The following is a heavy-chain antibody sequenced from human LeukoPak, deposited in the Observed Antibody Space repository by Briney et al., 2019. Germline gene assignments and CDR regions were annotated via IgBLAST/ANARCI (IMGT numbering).Heavy chain of an antibody. Sequence: GGSLRLSCSASRFTFSSYTMNWVRQAPGKGLEWVSSIDPSSTYMYHADSVKGRFTISRDNAQNSLYLQMNSLRAEDTAVYYCTRGSYGDYEYWGQGTLVTVSS. CDR3: TRGSYGDYEY. CDR1: RFTFSSYT. CDR2: IDPSSTYM. V-gene: IGHV3-21*01. D-gene: IGHD4-17*01. J-gene: IGHJ4*02.